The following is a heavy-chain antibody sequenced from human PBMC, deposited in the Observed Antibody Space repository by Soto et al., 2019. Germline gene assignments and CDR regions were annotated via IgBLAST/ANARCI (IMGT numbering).Heavy chain of an antibody. Sequence: PSVPLSLDRFISNASIGRHYCSRTPECPGKGLERIGEINHSGSTNYNPSLKSRVTISVDTSKNQFSLKLSSVTAADTAVYYCARGKWVGPYYYYYYGMDVWGQGTTVS. V-gene: IGHV4-34*01. CDR1: NASIGRHY. J-gene: IGHJ6*02. CDR2: INHSGST. D-gene: IGHD1-26*01. CDR3: ARGKWVGPYYYYYYGMDV.